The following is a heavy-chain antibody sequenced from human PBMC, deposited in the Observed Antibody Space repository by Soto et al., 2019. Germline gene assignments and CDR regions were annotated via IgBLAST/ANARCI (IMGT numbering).Heavy chain of an antibody. V-gene: IGHV3-48*03. D-gene: IGHD2-15*01. CDR1: GFTFSSYE. Sequence: ESGGGLVQPGGSLRLSCAASGFTFSSYEMNWVRQAPGKGLEWVSYISSSGSTIYYADSVKGRFTISRDNAKNSLYLQMNSLRAEDTAVYYCARGGDIVVVVAATPSFCDFWGQGTLVTVSS. J-gene: IGHJ4*02. CDR3: ARGGDIVVVVAATPSFCDF. CDR2: ISSSGSTI.